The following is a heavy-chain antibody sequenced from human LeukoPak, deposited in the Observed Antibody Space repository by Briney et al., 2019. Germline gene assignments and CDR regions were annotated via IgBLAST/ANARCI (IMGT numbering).Heavy chain of an antibody. CDR2: ISSVSYI. CDR3: ARDQYGGYALDY. V-gene: IGHV3-21*01. Sequence: GGSLRLSCAASGFTFSSYSMNWVRQAPGKGLEWVSSISSVSYIYYADSVKGRSTISRDTAKNSLYLQMNSLRAEDTAVYYCARDQYGGYALDYWGQGTLVTVSS. CDR1: GFTFSSYS. J-gene: IGHJ4*02. D-gene: IGHD4-17*01.